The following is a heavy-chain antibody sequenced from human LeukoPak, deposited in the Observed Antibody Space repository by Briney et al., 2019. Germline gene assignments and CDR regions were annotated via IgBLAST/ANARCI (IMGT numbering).Heavy chain of an antibody. CDR2: INPSVGST. CDR3: ARGAVTTIDY. D-gene: IGHD4-17*01. CDR1: GYTFTSYY. J-gene: IGHJ4*02. V-gene: IGHV1-46*01. Sequence: ASVKVSCKASGYTFTSYYMHWVRQAPGQGLEWMGIINPSVGSTSYAQKFEGRVTMTSDTSTSTVYMELSSLRSEDTAVYYCARGAVTTIDYWGQGTLVTVSS.